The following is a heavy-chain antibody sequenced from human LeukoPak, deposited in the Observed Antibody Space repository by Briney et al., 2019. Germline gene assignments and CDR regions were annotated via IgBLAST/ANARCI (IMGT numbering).Heavy chain of an antibody. D-gene: IGHD3-9*01. CDR1: GYTFTSYG. Sequence: ASVKVSCKASGYTFTSYGICWVRQAPGQGLEWMGWISAYNGNTNYAQKLQGRVTMTRDTSTSTVYMELSSLRSEDTAVYYCARSVELKAFDIWGQGTLVTVSS. CDR3: ARSVELKAFDI. CDR2: ISAYNGNT. J-gene: IGHJ4*02. V-gene: IGHV1-18*01.